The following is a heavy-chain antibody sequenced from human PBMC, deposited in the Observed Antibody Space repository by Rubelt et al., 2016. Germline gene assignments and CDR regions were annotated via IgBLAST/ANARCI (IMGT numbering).Heavy chain of an antibody. Sequence: QVQLQESGPGLVKPSQTLSLTCTVSGGSISSGGYYWSWIRQHPGKGLEWIGYIYYSGSTYYNPSRKGRITRSVDTSKNQFSLKLSSVTAADTAVDYCARDSGSRIFDYWGQGTLVTVSS. D-gene: IGHD2/OR15-2a*01. CDR3: ARDSGSRIFDY. CDR2: IYYSGST. J-gene: IGHJ4*02. CDR1: GGSISSGGYY. V-gene: IGHV4-31*03.